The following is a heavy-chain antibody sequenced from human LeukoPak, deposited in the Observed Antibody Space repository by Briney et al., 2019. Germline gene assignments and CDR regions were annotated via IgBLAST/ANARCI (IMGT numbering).Heavy chain of an antibody. CDR2: LHYTGST. J-gene: IGHJ3*02. V-gene: IGHV4-39*07. CDR1: GGSIRSSSYN. D-gene: IGHD6-13*01. CDR3: ARGPAGTGAFDI. Sequence: KSSETLSLTCTVSGGSIRSSSYNWGWIRQPPGKGLEWIGSLHYTGSTYYNPSLKSRVTISVDTSKNQFSLKLSSMAAADTAVYYCARGPAGTGAFDIWGQGTMVTVSS.